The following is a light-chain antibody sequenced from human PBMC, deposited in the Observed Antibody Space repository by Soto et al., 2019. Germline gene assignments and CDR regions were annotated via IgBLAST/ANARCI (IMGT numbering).Light chain of an antibody. CDR2: RVS. Sequence: DVVMTQSPLSLSVTLGQPASISCRSSQSLVYSDGNTYLHWFRQRPGQPPRRLIHRVSNRASGVPDRFSGSGSCTDFTLKISRVEAEDVGVYYCMQGTHFPPWTFGQGTKVEI. J-gene: IGKJ1*01. CDR1: QSLVYSDGNTY. CDR3: MQGTHFPPWT. V-gene: IGKV2-30*01.